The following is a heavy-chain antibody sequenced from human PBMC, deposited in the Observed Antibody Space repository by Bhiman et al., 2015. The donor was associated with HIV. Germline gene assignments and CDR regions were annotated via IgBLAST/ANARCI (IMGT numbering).Heavy chain of an antibody. V-gene: IGHV3-23*01. Sequence: EVQLLESGGGLVHPGGSLRLSCAASGFTFGNFAINWVRQAPGKGLEWVSVISGYGDTTYYADSVKGRFTISRDNSKNTLYLQMNSLRAEDTALYFCAKRVGATGGVFDYWGLGTLVTVSS. CDR3: AKRVGATGGVFDY. D-gene: IGHD1-26*01. CDR1: GFTFGNFA. J-gene: IGHJ4*02. CDR2: ISGYGDTT.